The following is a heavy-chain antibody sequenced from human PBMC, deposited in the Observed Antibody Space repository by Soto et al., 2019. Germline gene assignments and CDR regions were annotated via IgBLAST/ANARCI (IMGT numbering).Heavy chain of an antibody. Sequence: QVQLVQSGAEVKKPGSSVKVSCKASGGTFSSYAIRWVRQAPGQGLEWMGGITPIFGTADYAQKFQGRVTIPADESTSTAYMELSSLGSEDTAVYFCARDGIAARPIAWFDPWGQGTLVTVSS. CDR3: ARDGIAARPIAWFDP. D-gene: IGHD6-6*01. V-gene: IGHV1-69*12. CDR1: GGTFSSYA. J-gene: IGHJ5*02. CDR2: ITPIFGTA.